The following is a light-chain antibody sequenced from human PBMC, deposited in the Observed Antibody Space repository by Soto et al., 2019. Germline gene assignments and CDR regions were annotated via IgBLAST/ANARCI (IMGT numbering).Light chain of an antibody. Sequence: QSALTQPASVSGSPGQSITISCTGTSNDVGSYNLVSWYQQHPGKAPKLMIYEGSKRPSGVSNRFSGSKSGNTASVTISGLQAEDEADYYCCSYAGSSTDVVFGGGTQLTVL. CDR3: CSYAGSSTDVV. J-gene: IGLJ2*01. V-gene: IGLV2-23*01. CDR1: SNDVGSYNL. CDR2: EGS.